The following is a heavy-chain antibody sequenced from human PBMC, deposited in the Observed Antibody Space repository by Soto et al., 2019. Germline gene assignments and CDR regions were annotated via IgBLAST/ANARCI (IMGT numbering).Heavy chain of an antibody. CDR2: IYYSGST. J-gene: IGHJ3*02. Sequence: QVQLQESGPGLVKPSQTLSLTCTVSGGSISSGXYXXXXXXXXPGKGLEWIGYIYYSGSTYYNPSLKSRVTISVDTSKNQFSLKLSSVTAADTAVYYCARDAPRELIAAAGTGAFDIWGQGTMVTVSS. D-gene: IGHD6-13*01. CDR3: ARDAPRELIAAAGTGAFDI. V-gene: IGHV4-30-4*01. CDR1: GGSISSGXYX.